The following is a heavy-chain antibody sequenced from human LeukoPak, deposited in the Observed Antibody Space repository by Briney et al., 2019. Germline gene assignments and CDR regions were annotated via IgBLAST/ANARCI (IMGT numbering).Heavy chain of an antibody. CDR3: ARIASYYYYYYMDV. CDR1: GGSFSSYY. J-gene: IGHJ6*03. CDR2: INHSGST. V-gene: IGHV4-34*01. Sequence: PSETLSLTCAVYGGSFSSYYWNWIRQPPGKGLEWIGEINHSGSTNYNPSLKSRVTISVDTSKNQFSLKLSSVTAADTAVYYCARIASYYYYYYMDVWGKGTTVTVSS.